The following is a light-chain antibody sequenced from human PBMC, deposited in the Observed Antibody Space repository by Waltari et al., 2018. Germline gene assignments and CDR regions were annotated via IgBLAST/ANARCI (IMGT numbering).Light chain of an antibody. J-gene: IGLJ3*02. CDR1: SGHNYA. Sequence: QIVLTQSPSASASLGASVKLTCTPTSGHNYAVSCHQQQPGKGPRALMKLNSDGSYTKGDGIPDRFSGSSSGTDRYLTISSLQSDDEADYYCQTWGTGIVVFGGGTRLTV. V-gene: IGLV4-69*01. CDR2: LNSDGSY. CDR3: QTWGTGIVV.